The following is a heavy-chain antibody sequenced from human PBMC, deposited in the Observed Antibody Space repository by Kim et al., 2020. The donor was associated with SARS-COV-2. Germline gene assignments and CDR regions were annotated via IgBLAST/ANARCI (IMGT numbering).Heavy chain of an antibody. J-gene: IGHJ4*02. CDR2: VSFDGSNE. D-gene: IGHD3-3*01. CDR1: GFMFSDYG. V-gene: IGHV3-30*18. Sequence: GGSLRLSCAPSGFMFSDYGMHWVRQAPGKGPEWVAGVSFDGSNEYHADSVKGRFTISRDNSKNTLFLQMNSLRPEDTAVYYCAKGFGFWHWFLSPADYWGQGTLVTVTS. CDR3: AKGFGFWHWFLSPADY.